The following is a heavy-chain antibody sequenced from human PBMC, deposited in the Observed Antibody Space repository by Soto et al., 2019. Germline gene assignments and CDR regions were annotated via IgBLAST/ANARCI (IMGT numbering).Heavy chain of an antibody. D-gene: IGHD4-17*01. CDR3: ARHRTDYGDYNYFDY. CDR2: ISAYNGNT. Sequence: QVQLVQSGAEVKKPGASVKVSCKVSGYTFTSYGISWVRQAPGQGLEWMGWISAYNGNTNYAQKLQGRVTMTTDTSTSTAYMELRSLRSDDTAVYYCARHRTDYGDYNYFDYWGQGTLVTVSS. CDR1: GYTFTSYG. V-gene: IGHV1-18*01. J-gene: IGHJ4*02.